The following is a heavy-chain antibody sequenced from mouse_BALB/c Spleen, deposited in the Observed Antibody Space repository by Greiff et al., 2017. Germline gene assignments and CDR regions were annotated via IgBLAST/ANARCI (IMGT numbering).Heavy chain of an antibody. D-gene: IGHD2-14*01. Sequence: EVKLMESGPGLVKPSQSLSLTCSVTGYSITSGYYWNWIRQFPGNKLEWMGYISYDGSNNYNPSLKNRISITRDTSKNQFFLKLNSVTTEDTATYYCARAYYRSYWYFDVWGAGTTVTVSS. CDR3: ARAYYRSYWYFDV. V-gene: IGHV3-6*02. CDR2: ISYDGSN. J-gene: IGHJ1*01. CDR1: GYSITSGYY.